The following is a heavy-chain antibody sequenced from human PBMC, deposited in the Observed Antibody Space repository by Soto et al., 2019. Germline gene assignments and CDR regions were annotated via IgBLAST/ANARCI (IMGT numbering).Heavy chain of an antibody. V-gene: IGHV4-34*01. CDR3: ARGSYYYDSSGYYIGLRFDY. J-gene: IGHJ4*02. Sequence: PSETLSLTCAVYGGSFSGYYWSWIRQPPGKGLEWIGEINHSGSTNYNPSLKSRVTISVDTSKNQFSLKLSSVTAADTAVYYCARGSYYYDSSGYYIGLRFDYWGQGTLVTVSS. CDR2: INHSGST. CDR1: GGSFSGYY. D-gene: IGHD3-22*01.